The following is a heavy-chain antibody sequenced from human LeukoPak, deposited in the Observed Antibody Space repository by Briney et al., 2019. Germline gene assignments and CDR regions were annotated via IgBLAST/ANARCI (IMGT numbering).Heavy chain of an antibody. CDR1: GGTFSSYA. Sequence: ASVKVSCKASGGTFSSYAISWVRQAPGQGLEWMGGIIPIFGTANYAQKFQGRVTITADESTSTAYMELSSLRSEDTAVYYCARVSRPAIAAAGTPYYFDYWGQGTLVTVSS. CDR3: ARVSRPAIAAAGTPYYFDY. CDR2: IIPIFGTA. V-gene: IGHV1-69*01. J-gene: IGHJ4*02. D-gene: IGHD6-13*01.